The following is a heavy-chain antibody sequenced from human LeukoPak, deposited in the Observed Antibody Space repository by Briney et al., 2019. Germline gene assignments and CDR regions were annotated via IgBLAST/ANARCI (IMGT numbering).Heavy chain of an antibody. CDR3: ARRVSSSGWFDP. J-gene: IGHJ5*02. V-gene: IGHV5-10-1*01. D-gene: IGHD6-6*01. CDR1: GYSINNYW. CDR2: IDPSDSYT. Sequence: PGESLKISCKGSGYSINNYWIAWVRQMPGKGLEWMGRIDPSDSYTNYSPSFQGHVTISADKSISTAYLQWSSLKASDTAMYYCARRVSSSGWFDPWGQGTLVTVSS.